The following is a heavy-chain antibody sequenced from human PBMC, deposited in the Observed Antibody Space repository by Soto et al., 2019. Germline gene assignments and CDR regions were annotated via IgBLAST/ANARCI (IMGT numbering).Heavy chain of an antibody. CDR2: ISSSGSTI. V-gene: IGHV3-11*01. CDR1: GFTFIDYY. J-gene: IGHJ5*02. CDR3: ARSRRAITNWFDP. D-gene: IGHD1-26*01. Sequence: LRLSFAASGFTFIDYYISWIRQAPGKGLEWVSYISSSGSTIYYADSVKGRFTISRDNAKNSLYLQMNSLRAEDTAVYYCARSRRAITNWFDPWGQGTLVIVSS.